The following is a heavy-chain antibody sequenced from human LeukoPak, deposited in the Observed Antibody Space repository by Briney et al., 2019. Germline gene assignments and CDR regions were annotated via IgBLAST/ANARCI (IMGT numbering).Heavy chain of an antibody. CDR3: ARDDSSGWILFDY. V-gene: IGHV6-1*01. CDR1: GDSVSSNSAA. Sequence: SQTLSLTCAISGDSVSSNSAAWNWIRQSPSRGFEWLGRTYYRSKWFNDYAVSVKSRITIKSDTSKNQFSLQLNSVTPEDTAVYYCARDDSSGWILFDYWGQGTLVTVSS. D-gene: IGHD6-19*01. CDR2: TYYRSKWFN. J-gene: IGHJ4*02.